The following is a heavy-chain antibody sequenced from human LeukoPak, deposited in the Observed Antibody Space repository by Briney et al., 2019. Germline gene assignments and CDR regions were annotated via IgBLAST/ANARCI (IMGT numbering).Heavy chain of an antibody. Sequence: GGSLRLSCAASGFTVSGNYMSWVRQAPGRGLQWVSVIYSGGGTYYADSVKGRFTISRDNSKNTLYLQVNSLRAEDTAVYYCAKALDYWYFDYWGQGTLVTVSS. CDR1: GFTVSGNY. D-gene: IGHD2/OR15-2a*01. CDR2: IYSGGGT. CDR3: AKALDYWYFDY. V-gene: IGHV3-53*01. J-gene: IGHJ4*02.